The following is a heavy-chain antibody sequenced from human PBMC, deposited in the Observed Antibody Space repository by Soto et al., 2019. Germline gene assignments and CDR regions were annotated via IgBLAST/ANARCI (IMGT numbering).Heavy chain of an antibody. V-gene: IGHV1-8*01. Sequence: GASVKVSCKASGYTFTSYDINWVRQATGQGLEWMGWMNPNSGNTGYAQKFQGRVTMTRNTSISTAYMELSSLRSEDTAVYYCARVGPTFGAIYYYYYYMDVWGKGTTVTVSS. D-gene: IGHD3-3*01. CDR2: MNPNSGNT. J-gene: IGHJ6*03. CDR1: GYTFTSYD. CDR3: ARVGPTFGAIYYYYYYMDV.